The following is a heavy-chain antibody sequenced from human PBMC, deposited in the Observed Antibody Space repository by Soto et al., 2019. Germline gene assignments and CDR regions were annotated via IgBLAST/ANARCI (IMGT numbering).Heavy chain of an antibody. V-gene: IGHV3-66*01. Sequence: EVQLVESGGGLVQPGGSLRLSCAASGFTVSSNYLSWVRQAPGKGLEWVPVIYSGGSPYYADSVTRRFTIPRDNSRNTPHLQRNSLRAEDTVVYYWARDQGYSHYWGQVTLVNVSS. D-gene: IGHD5-18*01. J-gene: IGHJ4*02. CDR2: IYSGGSP. CDR3: ARDQGYSHY. CDR1: GFTVSSNY.